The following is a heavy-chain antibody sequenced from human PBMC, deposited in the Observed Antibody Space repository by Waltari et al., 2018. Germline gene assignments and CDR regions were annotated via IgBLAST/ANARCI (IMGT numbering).Heavy chain of an antibody. J-gene: IGHJ4*02. CDR2: IRYDGSNI. CDR3: AKDPGDPDTLDY. CDR1: RFTFSTHG. Sequence: QVQVVESGGGVVQPGGSLRLSCAASRFTFSTHGVQWVRQAPGKGLGWVAHIRYDGSNIYYADSVKGRFTISRDTSKNTLFLQMSSLRPEDTALYYCAKDPGDPDTLDYWGQGTLVTVSS. V-gene: IGHV3-30*02. D-gene: IGHD3-16*01.